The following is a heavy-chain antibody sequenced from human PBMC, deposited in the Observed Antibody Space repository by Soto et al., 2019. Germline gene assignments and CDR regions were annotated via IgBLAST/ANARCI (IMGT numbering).Heavy chain of an antibody. D-gene: IGHD2-15*01. Sequence: EVQLVESGGGLVKPGGSLRLSCAASGFTFSNAWMSWVRQAPGKGLEWVGRIKSKTDGGTTDYAAPVKGRFTISRDDSKNTLYLQMNSLKTEDTAVYYCTTDRDIVLVVAAMGHAFDIWGQGTMVTVSS. J-gene: IGHJ3*02. CDR1: GFTFSNAW. CDR2: IKSKTDGGTT. V-gene: IGHV3-15*01. CDR3: TTDRDIVLVVAAMGHAFDI.